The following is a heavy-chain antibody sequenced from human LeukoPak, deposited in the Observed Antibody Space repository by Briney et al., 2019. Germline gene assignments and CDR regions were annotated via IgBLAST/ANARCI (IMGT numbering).Heavy chain of an antibody. D-gene: IGHD6-6*01. V-gene: IGHV1-18*01. CDR1: GYTFTSYG. CDR2: ISAYNGNT. Sequence: ASVKVSCKASGYTFTSYGISWVRQAPGQGLEWMGWISAYNGNTNYAQKFQGRVTITADESTSTAYMELSSLRSEDTAVYYCARGYSSSSTMGDWGQGTLVTVSS. J-gene: IGHJ4*02. CDR3: ARGYSSSSTMGD.